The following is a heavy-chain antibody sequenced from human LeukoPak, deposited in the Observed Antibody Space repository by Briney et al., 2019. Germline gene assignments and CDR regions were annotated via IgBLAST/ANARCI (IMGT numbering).Heavy chain of an antibody. J-gene: IGHJ4*02. D-gene: IGHD6-19*01. V-gene: IGHV3-43*01. Sequence: GGSLRLSCAASGFTFAEYTMHWVRQAPGKGLEWVSLISWNGARIHYGDSVKGRFTISRDNSKNSLYLQMNSLRTEDSALYYCVKDLVAASENVRGWYPMDYWGQGTLVTVSS. CDR1: GFTFAEYT. CDR2: ISWNGARI. CDR3: VKDLVAASENVRGWYPMDY.